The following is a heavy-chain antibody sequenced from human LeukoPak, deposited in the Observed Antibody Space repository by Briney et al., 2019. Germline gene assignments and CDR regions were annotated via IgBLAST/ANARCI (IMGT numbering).Heavy chain of an antibody. D-gene: IGHD2-21*02. CDR1: GFTFSSYW. CDR2: ISSDGSST. J-gene: IGHJ4*02. V-gene: IGHV3-74*01. CDR3: ASSRCGGDRPAY. Sequence: SGGSLRLSCAASGFTFSSYWMHWVRQAPGKGLVWVSRISSDGSSTYYADSVKGRFTISRDNAKNTLNLQMNSLRAEDTAVYYCASSRCGGDRPAYWGQGTLVTVSS.